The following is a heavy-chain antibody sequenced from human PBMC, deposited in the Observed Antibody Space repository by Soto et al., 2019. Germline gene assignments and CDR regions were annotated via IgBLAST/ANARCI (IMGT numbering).Heavy chain of an antibody. V-gene: IGHV3-66*04. J-gene: IGHJ4*02. D-gene: IGHD5-18*01. Sequence: EVQLVESGGGLVQPGGSLRLSCAASGVTVSSNYMSWVRQAPGKGLEWVSVIYSGGITYYADSVKGRFTISRDNSKKTLYLQMNSLRAEDTAVYYCARHGYNYGGGYFDYWCQGTLVTVSS. CDR2: IYSGGIT. CDR1: GVTVSSNY. CDR3: ARHGYNYGGGYFDY.